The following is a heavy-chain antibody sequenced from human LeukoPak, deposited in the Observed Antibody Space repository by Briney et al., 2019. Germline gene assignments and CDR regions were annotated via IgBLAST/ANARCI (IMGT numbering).Heavy chain of an antibody. CDR3: ARVGRFFTGSPTYYYDSSGYYIDY. CDR2: ISSSSSTI. J-gene: IGHJ4*02. D-gene: IGHD3-22*01. CDR1: GFTFSSYS. V-gene: IGHV3-48*01. Sequence: GGSLRLSCAASGFTFSSYSMNWVRQAPGKGLEWVSYISSSSSTIYYADSVKGRFTISRDNAKNSLYLQMNCLRAEDTAVYYCARVGRFFTGSPTYYYDSSGYYIDYWGQGTLVTVSS.